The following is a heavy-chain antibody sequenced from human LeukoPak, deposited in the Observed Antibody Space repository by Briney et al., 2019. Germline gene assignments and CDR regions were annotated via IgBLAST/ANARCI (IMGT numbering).Heavy chain of an antibody. J-gene: IGHJ4*02. V-gene: IGHV4-34*01. CDR1: GFTVSNNY. D-gene: IGHD2-15*01. Sequence: ESLRLSCSASGFTVSNNYMTWIRQPPGKGLEWIGEINHSGGTKYNPSLKSRVTISVDTSKNQFSLKVSSVTAADTAVYYCARLWSTDCNGGSCPHQPNYWGQGTLVTVSS. CDR3: ARLWSTDCNGGSCPHQPNY. CDR2: INHSGGT.